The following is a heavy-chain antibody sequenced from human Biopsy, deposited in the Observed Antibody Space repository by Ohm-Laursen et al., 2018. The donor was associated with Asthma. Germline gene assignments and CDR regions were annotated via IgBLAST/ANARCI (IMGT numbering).Heavy chain of an antibody. CDR2: IYHSGST. V-gene: IGHV4-30-2*01. CDR1: GGSISSGGYS. CDR3: ARVKDGYNFDY. D-gene: IGHD5-24*01. J-gene: IGHJ4*02. Sequence: SQTLSLTCAVSGGSISSGGYSWSWIRQPPGKGLEWIGYIYHSGSTYYNPSLKSRVTISVDRSKNQFSLKLSSVTAADTAVYYCARVKDGYNFDYWGRGTLVTVSS.